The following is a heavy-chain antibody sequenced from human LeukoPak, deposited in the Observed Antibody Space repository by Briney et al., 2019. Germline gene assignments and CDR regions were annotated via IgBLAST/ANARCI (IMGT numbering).Heavy chain of an antibody. CDR3: GRVDSGTYTAFDY. V-gene: IGHV1-2*02. CDR2: INPNSGGT. Sequence: ASVKVSCKASGYTFTGYYIHWVRQAPGQGLEWMGWINPNSGGTNYAQKFQGRVTMTRDTSISTAYMKLNRLKSDDTAVYYCGRVDSGTYTAFDYWGQGTLVTVSS. CDR1: GYTFTGYY. J-gene: IGHJ4*02. D-gene: IGHD1-26*01.